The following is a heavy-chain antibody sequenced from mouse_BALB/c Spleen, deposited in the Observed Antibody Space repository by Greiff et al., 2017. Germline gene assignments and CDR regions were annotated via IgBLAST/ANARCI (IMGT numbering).Heavy chain of an antibody. V-gene: IGHV5-12-1*01. D-gene: IGHD1-1*01. J-gene: IGHJ1*01. CDR3: ARHGTTGTRYIDV. CDR2: ISSGGGST. CDR1: GFAFSSYD. Sequence: EVQLVESGGGLVKPGGSLKLSCAASGFAFSSYDMSWVRQTPAKRLEWVAYISSGGGSTYYPDTVKGRFTISRDNAKNTLYLQMSSLKSEDTAMYYGARHGTTGTRYIDVWGAGTTVTVSA.